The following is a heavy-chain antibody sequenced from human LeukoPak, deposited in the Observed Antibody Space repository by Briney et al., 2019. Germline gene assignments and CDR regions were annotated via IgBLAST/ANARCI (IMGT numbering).Heavy chain of an antibody. D-gene: IGHD6-19*01. J-gene: IGHJ4*02. V-gene: IGHV3-15*07. CDR1: GFIFSNAW. Sequence: GGSLRLSCAVSGFIFSNAWMNWVRQAPGKGLEWVGRIKSKTDGGTTDYAAPVKGRFTISRDDSKSTLYLQMNSLKTDDTAVCYCTTLGSGYSSGWYYDFDYWGQGTLVTVSS. CDR2: IKSKTDGGTT. CDR3: TTLGSGYSSGWYYDFDY.